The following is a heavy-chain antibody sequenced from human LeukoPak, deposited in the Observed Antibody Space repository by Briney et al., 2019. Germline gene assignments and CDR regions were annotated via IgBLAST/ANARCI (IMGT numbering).Heavy chain of an antibody. J-gene: IGHJ4*02. CDR2: INHSGST. CDR1: GGSFSGYY. CDR3: ARGLRYYDILTGYYTYYFDY. D-gene: IGHD3-9*01. V-gene: IGHV4-34*01. Sequence: PSETLSLTCAVYGGSFSGYYWSWIRQPPGEGLEWIGEINHSGSTNYNPSLKSRVTISVDTSKNQFSLKLSSVTAADTAVYYCARGLRYYDILTGYYTYYFDYWGQGTLVTVSS.